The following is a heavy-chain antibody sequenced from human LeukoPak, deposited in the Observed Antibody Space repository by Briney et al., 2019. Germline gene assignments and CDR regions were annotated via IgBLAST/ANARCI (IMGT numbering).Heavy chain of an antibody. D-gene: IGHD4-23*01. CDR3: AKDTGGNGAYFYAMDV. Sequence: PGRSLRLSCVGSGFAFHNYAMHWVRRPPGKGLEWVSAINWNSDTKAYADSVKGRFTISRDRARNSLYLQMDSLRPADTALYYCAKDTGGNGAYFYAMDVWGQGTPVTVSS. CDR1: GFAFHNYA. V-gene: IGHV3-9*01. J-gene: IGHJ6*02. CDR2: INWNSDTK.